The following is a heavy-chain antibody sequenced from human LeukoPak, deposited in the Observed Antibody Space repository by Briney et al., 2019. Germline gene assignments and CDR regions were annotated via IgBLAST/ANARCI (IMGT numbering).Heavy chain of an antibody. CDR2: ISPSSSLI. CDR3: ARSRAVRGVTFDF. CDR1: GFIFNRYS. V-gene: IGHV3-48*02. D-gene: IGHD3-10*01. J-gene: IGHJ4*02. Sequence: TGGSLRLSCAASGFIFNRYSVNWVRQAPGKGLEWVSFISPSSSLIYYADSVKGRFTISRDDAKNSLYLQMNSLRDEDTAVYYCARSRAVRGVTFDFWGQGALVTVSS.